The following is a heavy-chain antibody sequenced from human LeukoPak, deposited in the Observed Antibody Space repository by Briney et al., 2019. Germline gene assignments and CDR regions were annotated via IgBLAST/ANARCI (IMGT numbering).Heavy chain of an antibody. V-gene: IGHV4-39*01. J-gene: IGHJ4*02. CDR3: ARGRTMMVISGEYYFDY. Sequence: PSETLSLTCTVSGGSISSSSYYWGWIRQPPGKGLEWIGSIYYSGSTYYNPSLKSRVTISVDTSKNQFSLKLSSVTAADTAVYYCARGRTMMVISGEYYFDYWGQGTLVTVSS. D-gene: IGHD3-22*01. CDR2: IYYSGST. CDR1: GGSISSSSYY.